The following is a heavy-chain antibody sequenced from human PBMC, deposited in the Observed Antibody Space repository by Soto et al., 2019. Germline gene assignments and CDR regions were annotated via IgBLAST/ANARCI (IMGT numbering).Heavy chain of an antibody. Sequence: QVQLQESGPGLVKPSGTLSLTCAVSSGSISSSNWWSWVRQPPGKGLEWIGEIYHSGSTNYNPSLKSRVTISADKSKNQFSLKLSSVTAADTAVYYCARVSVAGYYSYYYMDVWGKGTTVTVSS. J-gene: IGHJ6*03. V-gene: IGHV4-4*02. CDR3: ARVSVAGYYSYYYMDV. D-gene: IGHD3-9*01. CDR2: IYHSGST. CDR1: SGSISSSNW.